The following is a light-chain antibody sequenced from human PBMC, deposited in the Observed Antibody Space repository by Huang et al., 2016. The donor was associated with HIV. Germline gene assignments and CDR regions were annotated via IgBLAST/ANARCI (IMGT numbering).Light chain of an antibody. Sequence: DVQMTQSPSTLSAYVGDRITITCRASQSINNYLAWDQQKAGKAPDLLIYKASTLDSGVPSRFSGSGSGTTFTLTISNLQPDDFATYYCQQYDSYWTFGQGTKVE. CDR3: QQYDSYWT. CDR1: QSINNY. CDR2: KAS. J-gene: IGKJ1*01. V-gene: IGKV1-5*03.